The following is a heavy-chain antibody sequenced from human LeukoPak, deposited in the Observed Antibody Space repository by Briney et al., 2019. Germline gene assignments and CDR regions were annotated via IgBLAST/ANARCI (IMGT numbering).Heavy chain of an antibody. V-gene: IGHV1-2*05. CDR3: ASHPISMTTDGSDAFDI. D-gene: IGHD4-11*01. Sequence: ASVKVSCKASGYTFTGYYMHWVRQAPGQGLEWMGRINPNRGGTNYAQRFQGSVTMTRDTSISTAYMELSRLRSDYTGVYYCASHPISMTTDGSDAFDIWGQWTMVTVSS. CDR1: GYTFTGYY. J-gene: IGHJ3*02. CDR2: INPNRGGT.